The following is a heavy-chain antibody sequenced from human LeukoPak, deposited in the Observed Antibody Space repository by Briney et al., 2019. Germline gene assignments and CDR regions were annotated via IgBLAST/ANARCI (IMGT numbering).Heavy chain of an antibody. Sequence: GGSLRLSCAASGFTFSSYWMSWVRQAPGKGLEWVANIKQDGSEKYYVDSVKGRFTISRDNAKNSLYLQMNSLRAEDTAVYYCARVGYDSSGYFLNWFGPWGQGTLVTVSS. CDR2: IKQDGSEK. CDR1: GFTFSSYW. J-gene: IGHJ5*02. CDR3: ARVGYDSSGYFLNWFGP. V-gene: IGHV3-7*01. D-gene: IGHD3-22*01.